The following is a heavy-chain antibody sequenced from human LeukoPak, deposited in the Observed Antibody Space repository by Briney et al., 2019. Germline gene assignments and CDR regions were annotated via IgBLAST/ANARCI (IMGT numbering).Heavy chain of an antibody. CDR1: GFTFSSYS. J-gene: IGHJ4*02. CDR3: AKGAGYYDSSGGDY. V-gene: IGHV3-23*01. D-gene: IGHD3-22*01. Sequence: GGSLRLSCAASGFTFSSYSMNWVRQAPGKGLEWVSAISGSGGSTYYADSVKGRFTISRDNSKNTLYLQMNSLRAEDTAVYYCAKGAGYYDSSGGDYWGQGTLVTVSS. CDR2: ISGSGGST.